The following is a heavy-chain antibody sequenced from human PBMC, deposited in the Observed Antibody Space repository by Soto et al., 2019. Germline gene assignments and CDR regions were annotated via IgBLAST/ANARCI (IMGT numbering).Heavy chain of an antibody. CDR3: ARRKGYDSSTYYFDY. Sequence: PSETLSLTCTVSGGSIASSTHYWGWIRQPTGKGLEWIGSMYYNGNMYYNPSLESRVTISVDTSKNQFSLYLRSVTAADTAFYYCARRKGYDSSTYYFDYWGQGTLVTVSS. CDR1: GGSIASSTHY. CDR2: MYYNGNM. D-gene: IGHD3-22*01. V-gene: IGHV4-39*01. J-gene: IGHJ4*02.